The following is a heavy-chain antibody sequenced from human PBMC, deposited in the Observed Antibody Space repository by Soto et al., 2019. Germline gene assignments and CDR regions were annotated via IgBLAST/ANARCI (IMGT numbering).Heavy chain of an antibody. Sequence: ASVKVSCKASGGTFSSYAISGVRQAPGQGLEWMGWISAYNGNTNYAQKLQGRVTMTTDTSTSTAYMELRSLRSDDTAVYYCARDLSFLRNYDPRGYFDYWGQGTLVTLSS. CDR2: ISAYNGNT. J-gene: IGHJ4*02. D-gene: IGHD1-7*01. CDR3: ARDLSFLRNYDPRGYFDY. CDR1: GGTFSSYA. V-gene: IGHV1-18*01.